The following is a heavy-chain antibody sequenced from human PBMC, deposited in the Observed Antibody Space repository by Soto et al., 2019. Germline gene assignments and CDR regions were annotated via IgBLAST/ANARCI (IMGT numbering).Heavy chain of an antibody. D-gene: IGHD1-26*01. CDR2: NSHDGSIT. Sequence: QVQLVESGGGVVEPGRSLRLSCAASGFTFSSYAMHWVRQAPGKGLEWVAVNSHDGSITYYSDSVKGRFTMSRDNSNNTLFLQMSSLRSEDTAIYYCAKDEYWESHFYYFMDLWGRGTAVTVSS. CDR1: GFTFSSYA. CDR3: AKDEYWESHFYYFMDL. J-gene: IGHJ6*03. V-gene: IGHV3-30*15.